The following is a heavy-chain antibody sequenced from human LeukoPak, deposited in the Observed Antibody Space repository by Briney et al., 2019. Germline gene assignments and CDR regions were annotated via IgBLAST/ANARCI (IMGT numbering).Heavy chain of an antibody. CDR2: INHSGST. Sequence: PSETLSLTCAVYGGSFSGYYWSWIRQPPGKGLEWIGEINHSGSTNYNPSLKSRVTISVDTSKNQFSLKLSSVTAADTAVYYCARARQLPLKNQYYFDYWGQGTLVTVSS. J-gene: IGHJ4*02. CDR1: GGSFSGYY. V-gene: IGHV4-34*01. D-gene: IGHD1-14*01. CDR3: ARARQLPLKNQYYFDY.